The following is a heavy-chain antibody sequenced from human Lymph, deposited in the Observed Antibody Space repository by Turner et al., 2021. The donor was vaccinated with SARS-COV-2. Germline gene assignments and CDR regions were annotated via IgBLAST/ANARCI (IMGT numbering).Heavy chain of an antibody. CDR3: ARETVNNWVDP. CDR1: GGSMNSNY. Sequence: QVQLPESGPRLVKPLETLSLTCTVSGGSMNSNYWSWIRQPPGTRLEWIGYIYYRGSTNYKPSLKSRVTISVDTSKNQFTLKLTSVNAADTAIYYCARETVNNWVDPWGQGILVTVSS. J-gene: IGHJ5*02. CDR2: IYYRGST. D-gene: IGHD2-21*02. V-gene: IGHV4-59*01.